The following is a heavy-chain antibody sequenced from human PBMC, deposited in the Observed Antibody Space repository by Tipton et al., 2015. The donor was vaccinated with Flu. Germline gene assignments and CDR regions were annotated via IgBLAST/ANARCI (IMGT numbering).Heavy chain of an antibody. J-gene: IGHJ4*02. D-gene: IGHD2-21*01. CDR1: GGSISSYY. CDR3: ARVRSGHIPGYYFDY. V-gene: IGHV4-59*01. Sequence: TLSLTCTVSGGSISSYYWSWIRQPPGKGLEWIGYIYYSGSTNYNPSLKSRVTISVDTSKNQFSLKLSSVTAADTAVYYCARVRSGHIPGYYFDYWGQGTLVTVSS. CDR2: IYYSGST.